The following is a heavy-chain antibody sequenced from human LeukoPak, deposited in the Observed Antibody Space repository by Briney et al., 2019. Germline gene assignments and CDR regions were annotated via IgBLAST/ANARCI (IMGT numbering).Heavy chain of an antibody. CDR3: AGTTEGPGWGG. CDR2: ISSNSYYI. V-gene: IGHV3-21*01. D-gene: IGHD6-19*01. J-gene: IGHJ4*02. CDR1: GFTFSSYS. Sequence: GGSLRLSCEASGFTFSSYSMNWVRQAPGKGLEWVSSISSNSYYIYYADSVKGRFTISRDNAKNSLYLQMNSLRAEDTAVFYCAGTTEGPGWGGGGQGTLVTVSS.